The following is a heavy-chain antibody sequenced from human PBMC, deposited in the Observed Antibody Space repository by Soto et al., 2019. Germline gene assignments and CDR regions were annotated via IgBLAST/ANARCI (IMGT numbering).Heavy chain of an antibody. CDR2: ISYDGSNK. CDR1: GFTFSSYA. CDR3: ANPIGGYSYGSEEDYYYYGMDV. J-gene: IGHJ6*02. V-gene: IGHV3-30-3*01. D-gene: IGHD5-18*01. Sequence: GGSLRPSCAASGFTFSSYAMHWVRQAPGKGLEWVAVISYDGSNKYYADSVKGRFTISRDNSKNTLYLQMNSLRAEDTAVYYCANPIGGYSYGSEEDYYYYGMDVWGQGTTVTVS.